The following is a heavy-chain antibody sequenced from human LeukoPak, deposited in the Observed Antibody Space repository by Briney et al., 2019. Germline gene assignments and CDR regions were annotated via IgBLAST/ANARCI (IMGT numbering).Heavy chain of an antibody. CDR2: IYSGGIT. J-gene: IGHJ4*02. CDR3: ARVAPGYTYAYGAPYYFDN. D-gene: IGHD5-18*01. Sequence: GGSLRLSCAASGFSISNYWMHWVRQTPGKGLEWVSVIYSGGITYYADSVKGRFTISRHDSKNTVYLQMNSLRAEDTALYYCARVAPGYTYAYGAPYYFDNWGQGTVVTVSS. V-gene: IGHV3-53*04. CDR1: GFSISNYW.